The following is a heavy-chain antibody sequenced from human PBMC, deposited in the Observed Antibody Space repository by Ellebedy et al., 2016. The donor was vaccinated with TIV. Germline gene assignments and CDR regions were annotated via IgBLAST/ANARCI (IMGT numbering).Heavy chain of an antibody. CDR2: IYPPDSDT. Sequence: GESLKISXQGSGNDFTTYWIAWVRQMPGKGLEWMGIIYPPDSDTRYSPSFQGQVTISADKSISTAYLQWNSLKASDTAMYYCARRGVVIPGRSGAFDIWGQGTMVSVSS. CDR1: GNDFTTYW. J-gene: IGHJ3*02. D-gene: IGHD4-23*01. V-gene: IGHV5-51*01. CDR3: ARRGVVIPGRSGAFDI.